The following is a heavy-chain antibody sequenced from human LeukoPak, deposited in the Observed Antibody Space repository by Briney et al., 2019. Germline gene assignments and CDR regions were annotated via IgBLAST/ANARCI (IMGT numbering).Heavy chain of an antibody. J-gene: IGHJ4*02. Sequence: ASVKVSCKASGYTFTAYYMHWVRQAPGQGLEWMGWIYANDGDTKYAQKFQGRVTMTRDTSTSTASMELSRLRSDDTAVYYCAREHTSGWPNLGHWGQGSLVTVSS. V-gene: IGHV1-2*02. CDR2: IYANDGDT. CDR1: GYTFTAYY. D-gene: IGHD6-19*01. CDR3: AREHTSGWPNLGH.